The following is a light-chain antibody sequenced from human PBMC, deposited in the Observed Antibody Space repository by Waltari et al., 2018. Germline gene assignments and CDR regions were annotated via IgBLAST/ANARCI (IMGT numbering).Light chain of an antibody. V-gene: IGKV1-5*03. CDR2: KTS. CDR3: QQYNTYWT. CDR1: QNVDTW. J-gene: IGKJ1*01. Sequence: DIQMTQSPSTLSASIGDRVTITCRASQNVDTWLAWYQQKPGKAPKLLVYKTSTLQSGVPSRFSCSGSGTHFTLTISSLQPDDFATYYCQQYNTYWTFGQGTKVE.